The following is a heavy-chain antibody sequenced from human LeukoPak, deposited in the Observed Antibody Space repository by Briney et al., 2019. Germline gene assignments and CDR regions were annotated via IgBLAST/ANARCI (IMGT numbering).Heavy chain of an antibody. CDR2: IYTSGST. J-gene: IGHJ4*02. Sequence: SETLSLTCTVPGASISSYYWSWFRQPAGKGLEWIGRIYTSGSTNYNPSLKSRVTMSIDSSKNQFSLKLSSVTAADTAVYFCAGYSSGSFYFDYWGQGTLVTVSS. V-gene: IGHV4-4*07. CDR3: AGYSSGSFYFDY. CDR1: GASISSYY. D-gene: IGHD6-19*01.